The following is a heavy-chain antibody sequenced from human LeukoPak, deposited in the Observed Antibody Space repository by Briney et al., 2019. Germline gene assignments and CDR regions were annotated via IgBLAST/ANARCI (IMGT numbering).Heavy chain of an antibody. CDR2: TYYRSQWYY. Sequence: SQTLSLTCAISGESVSSTVASWNWIRQSPSRGLEWLGRTYYRSQWYYEYALSVKSRIIVAPDTSKNQFSLQLNSVTPEDTAVYNCVRGNYNFDYWGQGSLVTVSS. J-gene: IGHJ4*02. V-gene: IGHV6-1*01. CDR3: VRGNYNFDY. CDR1: GESVSSTVAS. D-gene: IGHD5-24*01.